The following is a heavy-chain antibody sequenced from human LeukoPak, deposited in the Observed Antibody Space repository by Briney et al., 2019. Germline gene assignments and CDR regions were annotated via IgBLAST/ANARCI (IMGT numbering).Heavy chain of an antibody. D-gene: IGHD5-18*01. CDR1: GLTLNGYW. Sequence: GGSLRLSCAASGLTLNGYWMHWVRQAPGKGLVWVSRINGDASSTSYADSVKGRFTISRDNAKSTLYLQMNSLRVEDTAVYYCARARGNTYGYFEYWGQGTLVTVSS. CDR2: INGDASST. V-gene: IGHV3-74*01. CDR3: ARARGNTYGYFEY. J-gene: IGHJ4*02.